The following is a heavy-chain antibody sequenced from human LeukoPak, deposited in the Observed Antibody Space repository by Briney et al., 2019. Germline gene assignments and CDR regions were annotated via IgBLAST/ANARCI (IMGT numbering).Heavy chain of an antibody. V-gene: IGHV3-74*01. Sequence: GGSLRLSCAASGFSFSNYWMHWVRQAPGKGLVWVTRMNGDGSATYYADSVQGRFTISRDNAKNTLYLQMNSLRAEDTAMYFCAKGPNYFDSWGQGTLVTVSS. J-gene: IGHJ4*02. CDR3: AKGPNYFDS. CDR2: MNGDGSAT. CDR1: GFSFSNYW.